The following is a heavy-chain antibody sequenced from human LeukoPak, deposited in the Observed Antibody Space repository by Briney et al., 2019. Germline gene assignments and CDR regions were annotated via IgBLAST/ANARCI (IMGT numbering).Heavy chain of an antibody. Sequence: SETLSLTCTVSGGYISSGGHYWGWIRQHPGKGLEWIGYIFYSGSTYYSPSLKSRVTISVDMSQNQFSLKLSSVTAADTAVYYCARNPRGHDTFDIWGKGTMVTVSS. J-gene: IGHJ3*02. CDR2: IFYSGST. V-gene: IGHV4-31*03. CDR3: ARNPRGHDTFDI. D-gene: IGHD3-10*01. CDR1: GGYISSGGHY.